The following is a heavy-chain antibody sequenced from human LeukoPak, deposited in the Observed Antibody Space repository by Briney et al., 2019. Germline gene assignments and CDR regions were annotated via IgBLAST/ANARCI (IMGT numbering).Heavy chain of an antibody. J-gene: IGHJ4*02. Sequence: GASVKVSCKASGGTFSSYAISWVRQAPGQGLEWMGGIIPIFGTANYAQRFQGRVTMTSDTSTSTVFMELSSLRSEDTAVYSCARGLWKWLVDYWGQGTLVTVSS. D-gene: IGHD5-12*01. CDR3: ARGLWKWLVDY. CDR2: IIPIFGTA. CDR1: GGTFSSYA. V-gene: IGHV1-69*05.